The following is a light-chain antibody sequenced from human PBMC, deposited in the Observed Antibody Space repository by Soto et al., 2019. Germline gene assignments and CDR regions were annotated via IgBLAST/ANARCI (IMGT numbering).Light chain of an antibody. CDR3: QQHYISWS. Sequence: IHFTQSPSGLSASVVDGWTITSRASQFVSSFLGWYQQQPGKVPKLLIFVVSILASGVPSRFSGSGSGTEFTLTISSLQHEDFATYSCQQHYISWSFGQGTKVDSK. J-gene: IGKJ1*01. V-gene: IGKV1-5*01. CDR1: QFVSSF. CDR2: VVS.